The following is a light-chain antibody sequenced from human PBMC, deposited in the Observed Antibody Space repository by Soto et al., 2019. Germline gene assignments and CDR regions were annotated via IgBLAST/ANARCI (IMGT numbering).Light chain of an antibody. CDR3: MQTLQTPVT. CDR2: LGS. J-gene: IGKJ4*01. V-gene: IGKV2-28*01. Sequence: DIVMTQSPLSLPVTPGEPASISCRSSQSLLHSNGYNYLDWYLQKPGQPPQLLISLGSNRASGVPDRFSGSGSGTDFTLKIITVEAEDVGVYYFMQTLQTPVTFGGGTKVEIK. CDR1: QSLLHSNGYNY.